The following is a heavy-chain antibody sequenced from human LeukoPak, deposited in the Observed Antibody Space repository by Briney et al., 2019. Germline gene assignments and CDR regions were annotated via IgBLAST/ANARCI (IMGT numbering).Heavy chain of an antibody. D-gene: IGHD3-10*01. CDR2: ISAYNGNT. CDR1: GYTFTSYG. Sequence: ASVKVSCKASGYTFTSYGISWVRQAPGQGLEWMGWISAYNGNTHYAQKLQSRVTMTTDTSTSTAYMELRSLRSDDTAVYYCARVQPYGSGSYYKMYYFDYWGQGTLVTVSS. V-gene: IGHV1-18*01. J-gene: IGHJ4*02. CDR3: ARVQPYGSGSYYKMYYFDY.